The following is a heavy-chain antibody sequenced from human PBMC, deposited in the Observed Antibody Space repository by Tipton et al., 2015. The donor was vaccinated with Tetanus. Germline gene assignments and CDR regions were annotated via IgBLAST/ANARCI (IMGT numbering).Heavy chain of an antibody. J-gene: IGHJ2*01. V-gene: IGHV4-4*07. Sequence: TLSLTCTVSGGSITSNYWTWIRQPAGKGLEWIGRIYAPGITNYNPSLKSRVSMSVDTSKNQFSLRLSSVTAADTAVYYCARPHYQYWYFDLWGRGTLVTVSS. CDR3: ARPHYQYWYFDL. D-gene: IGHD2-2*01. CDR1: GGSITSNY. CDR2: IYAPGIT.